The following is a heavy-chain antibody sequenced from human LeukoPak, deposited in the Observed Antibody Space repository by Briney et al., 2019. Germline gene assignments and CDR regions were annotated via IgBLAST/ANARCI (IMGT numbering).Heavy chain of an antibody. CDR2: ITSSGTYT. Sequence: GGSLRLSCADSGFTFSNYNMNWVRQAPGKAMEWVSSITSSGTYTFYADSVKGRFTISRDNAKNSLYLQMNSLRAEDTAVYYCARAPGYRGFLDYWGQGNLVTVSS. V-gene: IGHV3-21*01. D-gene: IGHD5-18*01. CDR1: GFTFSNYN. J-gene: IGHJ4*02. CDR3: ARAPGYRGFLDY.